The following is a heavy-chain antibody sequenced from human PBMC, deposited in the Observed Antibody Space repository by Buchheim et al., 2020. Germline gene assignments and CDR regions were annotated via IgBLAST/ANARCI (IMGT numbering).Heavy chain of an antibody. CDR2: INTNTGNP. Sequence: QVQLVQSGSELKKPGASVKVSCKASGYTFTSYAMNWVRQAPGQGLEWMGWINTNTGNPTYAQGFTGRFAFSLDTSVSTAYLEFIRLKAEDTAVYDWARSGVDTAMVKEDYWGQGTL. CDR3: ARSGVDTAMVKEDY. CDR1: GYTFTSYA. V-gene: IGHV7-4-1*02. J-gene: IGHJ4*02. D-gene: IGHD5-18*01.